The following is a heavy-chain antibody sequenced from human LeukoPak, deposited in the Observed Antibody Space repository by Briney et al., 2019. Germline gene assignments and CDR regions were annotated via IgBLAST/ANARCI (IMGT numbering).Heavy chain of an antibody. CDR1: GYTFTSYG. J-gene: IGHJ4*02. Sequence: ASVTVSCKASGYTFTSYGISWVRQAPGQGLEWMGWISAYNGNTNYAQKLQGRVTMTTDTSTSTAYMELRSLRSDDTAVYYCARALYYYDSSGPLYYFDYWGQGTLVTVSS. V-gene: IGHV1-18*01. CDR2: ISAYNGNT. CDR3: ARALYYYDSSGPLYYFDY. D-gene: IGHD3-22*01.